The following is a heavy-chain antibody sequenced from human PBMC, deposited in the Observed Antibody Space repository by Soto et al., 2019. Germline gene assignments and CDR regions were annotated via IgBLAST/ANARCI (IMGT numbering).Heavy chain of an antibody. J-gene: IGHJ6*02. V-gene: IGHV1-18*01. Sequence: QVQLVQSGAEVKKPGASVKVSCKASGYTFISYGITWVRQAPGQGLEWMGWISSYNGNTKYAQKLQGRVTMTTDTSTTTADMELRSLGSDDTAVYYCARDRSTSCIRARDYYYAMDVWGQVTTVTFSS. CDR1: GYTFISYG. D-gene: IGHD6-6*01. CDR2: ISSYNGNT. CDR3: ARDRSTSCIRARDYYYAMDV.